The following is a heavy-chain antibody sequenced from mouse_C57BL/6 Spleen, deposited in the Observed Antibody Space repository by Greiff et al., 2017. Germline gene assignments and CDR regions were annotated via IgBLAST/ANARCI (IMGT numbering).Heavy chain of an antibody. CDR1: GFTFSSYA. D-gene: IGHD1-1*01. CDR3: ARDRATVVAFDY. V-gene: IGHV5-4*01. Sequence: EVHLVESGGGLVKPGGSLKLSCAASGFTFSSYAMSWVRQTPEKRLEWVATISDGGSYTYYPDNVKGRFTISRDNAKNNLYLQMSHLNSEDTAMYYCARDRATVVAFDYWGQGTTLTVSS. J-gene: IGHJ2*01. CDR2: ISDGGSYT.